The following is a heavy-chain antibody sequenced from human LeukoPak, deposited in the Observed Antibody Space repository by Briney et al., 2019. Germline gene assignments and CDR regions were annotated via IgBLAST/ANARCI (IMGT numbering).Heavy chain of an antibody. D-gene: IGHD3/OR15-3a*01. CDR2: IFGNGDGA. Sequence: GGSLRLSCTGSGFTFSTYAMNWVRQAPGKGLGWGAVIFGNGDGATHPDSVKGRYTISRNNSKNTLYLQMNSLRAEATAVYDCAKDRIPDAFYSIDSWGQGALVTVSS. CDR1: GFTFSTYA. CDR3: AKDRIPDAFYSIDS. J-gene: IGHJ4*02. V-gene: IGHV3-23*01.